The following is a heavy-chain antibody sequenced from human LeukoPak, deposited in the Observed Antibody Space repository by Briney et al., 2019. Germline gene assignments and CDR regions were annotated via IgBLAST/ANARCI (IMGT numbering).Heavy chain of an antibody. CDR1: GFTFSSYG. CDR3: ARDCSGGSCYSFDY. J-gene: IGHJ4*02. Sequence: GGSLRLSCAASGFTFSSYGMHWVRQAPGKGLEWVAVIWYDGSNKYYADSVKGRFTISRDNSKNTLYLQMNSLRAEDTAVYYCARDCSGGSCYSFDYWGQGTLVSVSS. V-gene: IGHV3-33*01. D-gene: IGHD2-15*01. CDR2: IWYDGSNK.